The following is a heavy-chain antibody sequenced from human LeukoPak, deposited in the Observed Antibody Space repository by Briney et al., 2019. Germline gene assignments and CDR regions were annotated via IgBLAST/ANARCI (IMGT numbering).Heavy chain of an antibody. CDR2: IHHSGHT. Sequence: SETLSLTCTVSGDSVISETSFWSWIRQHPGKGLEWVGYIHHSGHTYDNPSLQSSVIISMDKSKKQFSLKLNSVTAADTAVYYCARYCSSTSCPFVYWGQGALVTVSS. CDR1: GDSVISETSF. J-gene: IGHJ4*02. D-gene: IGHD2-2*01. V-gene: IGHV4-31*03. CDR3: ARYCSSTSCPFVY.